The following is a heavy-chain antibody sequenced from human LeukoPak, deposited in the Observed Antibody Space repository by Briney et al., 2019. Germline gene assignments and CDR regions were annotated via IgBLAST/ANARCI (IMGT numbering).Heavy chain of an antibody. CDR3: ARDQPSVGWGFDS. Sequence: GGSLRLSCEASGFSFSSYNMDWVRQTPGKGLEWISSITTSSTYTFYADSVKGRFTISRDNARNSLYLQMNSLRVEDTAVYYCARDQPSVGWGFDSWGRGTLVIVSS. CDR1: GFSFSSYN. D-gene: IGHD2-15*01. V-gene: IGHV3-21*01. J-gene: IGHJ4*02. CDR2: ITTSSTYT.